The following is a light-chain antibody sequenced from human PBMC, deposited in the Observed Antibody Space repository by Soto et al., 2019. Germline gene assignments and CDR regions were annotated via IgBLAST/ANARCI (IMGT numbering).Light chain of an antibody. CDR1: SSDVGSYNL. V-gene: IGLV2-23*01. CDR2: EAT. J-gene: IGLJ1*01. CDR3: CSYAGSSTYV. Sequence: QSALTQPASVSGSPGQSITISCTGTSSDVGSYNLVSWYQQHPGKAPKFMIYEATKRPSGVSNRLSGSKSGNTASLTISGLQAEYEAAYYCCSYAGSSTYVFGTGTKVTVL.